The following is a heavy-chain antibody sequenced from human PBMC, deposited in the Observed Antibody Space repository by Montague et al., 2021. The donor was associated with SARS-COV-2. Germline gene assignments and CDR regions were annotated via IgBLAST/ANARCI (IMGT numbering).Heavy chain of an antibody. V-gene: IGHV4-38-2*02. Sequence: SETLSLTCTVSGYSISSGYYWGWIRQPPGKGLEWIGSIYHSGSTYYNPSLKSRVTISVDTSKNQFSLKLSSVTAADTAVYYCARDVRYYDFWSGRAQTSPDYWGQGTLVTASS. CDR1: GYSISSGYY. D-gene: IGHD3-3*01. CDR3: ARDVRYYDFWSGRAQTSPDY. CDR2: IYHSGST. J-gene: IGHJ4*02.